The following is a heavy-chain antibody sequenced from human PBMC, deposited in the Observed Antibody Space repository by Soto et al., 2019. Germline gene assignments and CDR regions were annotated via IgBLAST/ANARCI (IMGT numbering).Heavy chain of an antibody. CDR1: GDRVSNNIVA. CDR3: ARERDGTGWYVVDY. V-gene: IGHV6-1*01. D-gene: IGHD6-19*01. J-gene: IGHJ4*02. Sequence: QVQLQQSGPGLVKPSQTLSLTCAISGDRVSNNIVAWNWIRQSPSRGLEWLGRTYYRSKWYNDYAISVKSRITINPDTSKNPFSLQLNSVTPEDTAVYYCARERDGTGWYVVDYWGQGTLVTVSS. CDR2: TYYRSKWYN.